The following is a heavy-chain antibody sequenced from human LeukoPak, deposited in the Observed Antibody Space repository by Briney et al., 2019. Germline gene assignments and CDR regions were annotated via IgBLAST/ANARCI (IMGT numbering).Heavy chain of an antibody. J-gene: IGHJ4*02. CDR2: IYYSGST. D-gene: IGHD5-12*01. CDR3: ARDRYRGGYGFDY. V-gene: IGHV4-39*07. Sequence: SETLSLTCTVSGGSISSSSYYWGWIRQPPGKGLEWIGSIYYSGSTYYNPSLKSRVTISVDTSKNQFSLKLSSVTAADTTVYYCARDRYRGGYGFDYWGQGTLVTVSS. CDR1: GGSISSSSYY.